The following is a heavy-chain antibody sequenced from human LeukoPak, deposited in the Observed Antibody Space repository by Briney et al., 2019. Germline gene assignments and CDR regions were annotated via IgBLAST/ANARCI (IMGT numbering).Heavy chain of an antibody. CDR2: IKSKTDGGTT. D-gene: IGHD3-10*01. V-gene: IGHV3-15*01. J-gene: IGHJ4*02. CDR1: GFTFSSYG. CDR3: TTDGSGTFDY. Sequence: PGGSLRLSCAASGFTFSSYGMHWVRQAPGRGLEWVGRIKSKTDGGTTDYAAPVKGRFTISRDDSKNTLYLQMNSLKTEDTAVYYCTTDGSGTFDYWGQGTLVTVSS.